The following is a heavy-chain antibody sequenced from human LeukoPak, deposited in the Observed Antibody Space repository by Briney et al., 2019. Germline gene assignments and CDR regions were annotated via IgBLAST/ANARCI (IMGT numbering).Heavy chain of an antibody. D-gene: IGHD6-13*01. V-gene: IGHV3-74*01. Sequence: GGSLRLSCAASGFTFSSYWMHWVRQAPGKGLVWVSRINSDGSSTSYADSVKGRFTISRDNAKNTLHLQMNSLRAEDTAVCYCARGGYSSSWDPHPLYWGQGTLVTVSS. CDR2: INSDGSST. J-gene: IGHJ4*02. CDR3: ARGGYSSSWDPHPLY. CDR1: GFTFSSYW.